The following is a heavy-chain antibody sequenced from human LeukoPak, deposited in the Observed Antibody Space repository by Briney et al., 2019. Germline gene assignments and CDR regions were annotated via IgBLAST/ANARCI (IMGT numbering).Heavy chain of an antibody. V-gene: IGHV1-8*01. Sequence: ASVKVSCKASGYTFTSYDINWVRQATGQGLEWAGWMNPNSGNTGYAQKFQGRVTMTRNTSISTAYMELSSLRSEDTAVYYCARATMVRGVIPGDDAFDIWGQGTMVTVSS. D-gene: IGHD3-10*01. J-gene: IGHJ3*02. CDR1: GYTFTSYD. CDR2: MNPNSGNT. CDR3: ARATMVRGVIPGDDAFDI.